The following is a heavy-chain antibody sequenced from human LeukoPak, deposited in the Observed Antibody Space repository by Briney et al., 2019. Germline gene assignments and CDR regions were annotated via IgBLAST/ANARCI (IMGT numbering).Heavy chain of an antibody. CDR3: TTDISVYCSSASCYRRDY. CDR1: GFTYSNAW. Sequence: GGSLRLSCAAPGFTYSNAWMSWVRQAPGKGLEWVGRIKSKTDGGTTDYAAPVKGRFTISRDDSKNTLYLKMNSLKTEDTAVYYCTTDISVYCSSASCYRRDYWGQGTLVTVSS. D-gene: IGHD2-2*01. CDR2: IKSKTDGGTT. V-gene: IGHV3-15*01. J-gene: IGHJ4*02.